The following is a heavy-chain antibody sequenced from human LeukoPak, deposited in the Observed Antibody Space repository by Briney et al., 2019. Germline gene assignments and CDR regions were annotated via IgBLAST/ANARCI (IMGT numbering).Heavy chain of an antibody. V-gene: IGHV4-59*01. CDR2: IYYSGST. CDR3: AREDYDSSGYHFDY. CDR1: GGSISSYY. Sequence: SETLSLTCIVSGGSISSYYWSWIRQPPGKGLEWIGYIYYSGSTNYNPSLKSRVTISVDTSKNQFSLKLSSVTAADTAVYYCAREDYDSSGYHFDYWGQGTLVTVSS. D-gene: IGHD3-22*01. J-gene: IGHJ4*02.